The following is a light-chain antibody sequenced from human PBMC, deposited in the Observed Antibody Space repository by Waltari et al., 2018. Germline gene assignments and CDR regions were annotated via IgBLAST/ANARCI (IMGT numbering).Light chain of an antibody. CDR2: DTS. Sequence: DIVLTQSPAILSLSPGERASLSCRASQSVTNYLAWYQQKPGQAPRLLIYDTSNRATCIPARFSGSGFGTDFTLTISSLEPEDFAVYYCQQRRNWPLTFGGGTK. V-gene: IGKV3-11*01. CDR1: QSVTNY. CDR3: QQRRNWPLT. J-gene: IGKJ4*01.